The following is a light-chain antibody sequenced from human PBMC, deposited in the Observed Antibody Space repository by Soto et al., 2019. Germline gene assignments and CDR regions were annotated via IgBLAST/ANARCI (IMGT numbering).Light chain of an antibody. J-gene: IGLJ1*01. Sequence: QSMLTQPASVSGSPGQSITISCTGSSSDVGGYNYVSWYQHLPGKAPELMIYDVSNRPSGVSNRFSGSKSGNTASLTISGLQAEDEADYYCNSYTSSGTYVFGTGTKLTVL. CDR3: NSYTSSGTYV. CDR1: SSDVGGYNY. CDR2: DVS. V-gene: IGLV2-14*03.